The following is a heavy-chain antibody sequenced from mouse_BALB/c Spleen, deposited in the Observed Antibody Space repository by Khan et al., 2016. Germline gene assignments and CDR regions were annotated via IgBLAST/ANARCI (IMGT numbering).Heavy chain of an antibody. Sequence: QVQLQQSGPGLVQPSQSLSITCTVSGFLFTSYGIHWVRQSPGKGLEWLGVVWSGGSTDYNAAFMSRLSIMRDNSKRQVSFKMKSLTIHDTAIYFCAKEEGNYVMDYWGQGSSVTVSS. D-gene: IGHD2-1*01. J-gene: IGHJ4*01. V-gene: IGHV2-5*01. CDR3: AKEEGNYVMDY. CDR2: VWSGGST. CDR1: GFLFTSYG.